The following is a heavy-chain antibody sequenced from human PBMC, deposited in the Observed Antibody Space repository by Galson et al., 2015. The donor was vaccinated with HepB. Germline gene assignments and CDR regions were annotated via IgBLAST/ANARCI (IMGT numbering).Heavy chain of an antibody. Sequence: SLRLSCAASGFTFSSYSMNWVRQAPGKGLEWVSSISSSSSYIYYADSVKGRFTISRDNAKNSLYLQMNSLRAEDTAVYYCARDRTTVTGFYYYYGMDVWGQGTTVTVSS. CDR3: ARDRTTVTGFYYYYGMDV. J-gene: IGHJ6*02. D-gene: IGHD4-17*01. CDR2: ISSSSSYI. CDR1: GFTFSSYS. V-gene: IGHV3-21*01.